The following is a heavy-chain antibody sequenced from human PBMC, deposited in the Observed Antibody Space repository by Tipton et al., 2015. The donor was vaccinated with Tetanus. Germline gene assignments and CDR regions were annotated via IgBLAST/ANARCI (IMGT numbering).Heavy chain of an antibody. CDR1: GFTFSSYS. V-gene: IGHV3-21*04. J-gene: IGHJ1*01. Sequence: SLRLSCAASGFTFSSYSMNWVRQAPGKGLEWVSSISSSGSAIYYADSVKGRFTISRDNAKNSLYLQMNSLRAEDTAVYYCARDYSGSYDQYFQHWGQGTLVTVSS. D-gene: IGHD1-26*01. CDR2: ISSSGSAI. CDR3: ARDYSGSYDQYFQH.